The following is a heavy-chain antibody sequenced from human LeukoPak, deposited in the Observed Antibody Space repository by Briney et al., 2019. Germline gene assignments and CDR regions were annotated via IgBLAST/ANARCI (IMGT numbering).Heavy chain of an antibody. CDR3: VIWGDYDVLTGYYVPDY. CDR2: ITVSGTNR. CDR1: GFTFSNYA. Sequence: PGGSLRLSCVASGFTFSNYAMSWVRQAPGKGLEWVSAITVSGTNRYYADSLKGRFTTSRDNSKNTVFLQMNSLRHEDTAIYYCVIWGDYDVLTGYYVPDYWGQGTLVTVAS. J-gene: IGHJ4*02. V-gene: IGHV3-23*01. D-gene: IGHD3-9*01.